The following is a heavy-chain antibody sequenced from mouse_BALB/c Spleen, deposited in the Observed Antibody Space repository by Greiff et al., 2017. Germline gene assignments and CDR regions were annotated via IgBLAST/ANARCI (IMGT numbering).Heavy chain of an antibody. D-gene: IGHD4-1*01. CDR3: AREADWNYAMDY. J-gene: IGHJ4*01. CDR2: IYPGDGDT. CDR1: GYAFSSYW. V-gene: IGHV1-80*01. Sequence: VQLQQSGAELVRPGSSVKISCKASGYAFSSYWMNWVKQRPGQGLEWIGQIYPGDGDTNYNGKFKGKATLTADKSSSTAYMQLSSLTSEDSAVYFCAREADWNYAMDYWGQGTSVTVSS.